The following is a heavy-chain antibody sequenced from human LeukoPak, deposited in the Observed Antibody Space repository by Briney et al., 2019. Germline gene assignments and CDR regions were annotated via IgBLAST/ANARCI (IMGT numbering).Heavy chain of an antibody. CDR1: GGSISSYY. J-gene: IGHJ5*02. CDR3: ARHRDWNYGVAWFDP. CDR2: IYASGTT. V-gene: IGHV4-59*08. Sequence: SETLSLTCTVSGGSISSYYWSWIRQPPGKGLEWIGEIYASGTTNYNPSLKGRVTISIDTSKNRFSLKLRSVTAAGTAVYYCARHRDWNYGVAWFDPWGQGTLVTVSS. D-gene: IGHD1-7*01.